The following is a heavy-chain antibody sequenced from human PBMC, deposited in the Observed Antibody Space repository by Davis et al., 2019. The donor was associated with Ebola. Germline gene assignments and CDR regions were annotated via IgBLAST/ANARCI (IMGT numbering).Heavy chain of an antibody. D-gene: IGHD3-10*01. CDR2: INSGGTNT. CDR1: GFTFSNYA. J-gene: IGHJ4*02. V-gene: IGHV3-64*02. CDR3: ARATDYGSGKYYNDH. Sequence: GESLKISCAASGFTFSNYAMHWVRQAPGRGLEYVSAINSGGTNTYYADSVRGRFTISRDNSKNTLYLQMGSLKTEDMAVYYCARATDYGSGKYYNDHWGQGTLVTVSS.